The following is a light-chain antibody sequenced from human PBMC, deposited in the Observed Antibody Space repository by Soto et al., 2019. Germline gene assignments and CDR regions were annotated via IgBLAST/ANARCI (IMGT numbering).Light chain of an antibody. CDR3: QQYNDWPLT. V-gene: IGKV1-39*01. J-gene: IGKJ4*01. CDR1: QSISSH. CDR2: GAS. Sequence: DIQMTQSPSSLSASVGDRVTVTCRASQSISSHLNWYQQKPGVAPKVLIYGASTLQGGVPSRFSGSGSGTEFTLTISSLQSEDFAVYYCQQYNDWPLTFGGGTKVDIK.